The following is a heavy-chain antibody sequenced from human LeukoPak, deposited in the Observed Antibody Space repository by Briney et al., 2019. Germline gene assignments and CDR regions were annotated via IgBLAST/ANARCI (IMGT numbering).Heavy chain of an antibody. CDR3: SRDVERITIFGVVSHEGFDP. D-gene: IGHD3-3*01. CDR2: IYYSGST. Sequence: GSLRLSCAASGFTFSSYAMSWVRQPPGKGLEWIGSIYYSGSTYYNPSLKSRVTISVDTSKNQFSLKLSSVTAADTAVYYCSRDVERITIFGVVSHEGFDPWGQGTLVTVSS. V-gene: IGHV4-39*07. J-gene: IGHJ5*02. CDR1: GFTFSSYA.